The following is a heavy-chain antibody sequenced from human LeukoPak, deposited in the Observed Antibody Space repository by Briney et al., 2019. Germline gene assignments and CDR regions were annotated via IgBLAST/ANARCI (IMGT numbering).Heavy chain of an antibody. CDR3: AKGVGVAIIDYYSMDV. Sequence: GRSLRLSCAASGFTFSSYALHWVRQAPGKGLEWVAVISYDDGSNRYYADSVKGRFTISRDNSKNTLHLQMNSLRAEDTAVYYCAKGVGVAIIDYYSMDVWGRGTTVTVSS. J-gene: IGHJ6*02. CDR2: ISYDDGSNR. D-gene: IGHD2-15*01. CDR1: GFTFSSYA. V-gene: IGHV3-30*04.